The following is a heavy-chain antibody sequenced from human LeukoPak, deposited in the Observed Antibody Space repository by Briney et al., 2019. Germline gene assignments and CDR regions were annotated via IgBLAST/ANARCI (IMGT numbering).Heavy chain of an antibody. CDR2: INPNSGGT. J-gene: IGHJ4*02. Sequence: ASVKVSCKASGYTFTGYYMHWVRQAPGQGLEWMGWINPNSGGTNYAQKFQGRVTMTRDTSISTAYMELSRPRSDDTAVYYCARDMADIVATIQDYWGQGTLVTVSS. CDR1: GYTFTGYY. V-gene: IGHV1-2*02. D-gene: IGHD5-12*01. CDR3: ARDMADIVATIQDY.